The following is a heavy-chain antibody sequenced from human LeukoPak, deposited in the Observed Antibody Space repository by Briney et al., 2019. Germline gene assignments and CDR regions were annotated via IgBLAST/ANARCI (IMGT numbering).Heavy chain of an antibody. CDR1: GFTFSSCW. V-gene: IGHV3-74*01. CDR2: INSDGSST. D-gene: IGHD4-17*01. J-gene: IGHJ4*02. Sequence: GGSLRLSCAASGFTFSSCWMHWVRQAPGKGLVWVSRINSDGSSTSYADSVKGRFTISRDNAKNTLYLQMNSLRAEDTAVYYCAREGFYGDYGYWGQGTLVTVSS. CDR3: AREGFYGDYGY.